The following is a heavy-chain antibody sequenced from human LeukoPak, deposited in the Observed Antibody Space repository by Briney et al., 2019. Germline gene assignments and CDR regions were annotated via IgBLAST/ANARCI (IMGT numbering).Heavy chain of an antibody. V-gene: IGHV1-18*04. CDR3: ARDSHDYVWGSLGY. Sequence: GASVKVSCKASGYTFTSYGISWVRQAPGQGLEWMGWISAYNGNTNYAQKLQGRVTMTTDTSTSTACMELRSLRSDDTAVYYCARDSHDYVWGSLGYWGQGTLVTVSS. CDR1: GYTFTSYG. CDR2: ISAYNGNT. D-gene: IGHD3-16*01. J-gene: IGHJ4*02.